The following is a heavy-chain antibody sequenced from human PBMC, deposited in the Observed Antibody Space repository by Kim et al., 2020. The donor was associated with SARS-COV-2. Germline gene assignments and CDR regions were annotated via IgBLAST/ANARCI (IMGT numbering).Heavy chain of an antibody. J-gene: IGHJ3*02. Sequence: ADSVKGRFTTSRDTAKTALYLKMNSLGAEDTAVYYCAANGIAAAGSPFDIWGQGTMVTVSS. V-gene: IGHV3-21*01. CDR3: AANGIAAAGSPFDI. D-gene: IGHD6-13*01.